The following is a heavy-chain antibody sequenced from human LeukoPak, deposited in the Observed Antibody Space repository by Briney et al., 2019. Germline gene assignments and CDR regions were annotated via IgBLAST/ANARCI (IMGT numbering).Heavy chain of an antibody. J-gene: IGHJ4*02. CDR3: ARDFCSTSCNLGY. Sequence: GGSLRLSCAASGFTFSSYWMSWVRQAPGKGLEWVANIKQDGSEKYYVDSVKGRFTISRDNAKNSLYLQMNSLRAEDTAVYYCARDFCSTSCNLGYWGQGTLVTVSS. D-gene: IGHD2-2*01. CDR2: IKQDGSEK. V-gene: IGHV3-7*01. CDR1: GFTFSSYW.